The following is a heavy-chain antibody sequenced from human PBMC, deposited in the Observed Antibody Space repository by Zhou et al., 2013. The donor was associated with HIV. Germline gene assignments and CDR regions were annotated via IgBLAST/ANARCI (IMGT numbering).Heavy chain of an antibody. CDR1: GGSISSGGYS. CDR3: ASCGGDCYKGWFDP. J-gene: IGHJ5*02. CDR2: IYHSGST. V-gene: IGHV4-30-2*01. Sequence: QVQLQESGSGLVKPSQTLSLTCAVSGGSISSGGYSWSWIRQPPGKGLEWIGYIYHSGSTYYNPSLKSRVTISVDRSKNQFSLKLSSVTAADTAVYYCASCGGDCYKGWFDPLGPGNPGHRLL. D-gene: IGHD2-21*02.